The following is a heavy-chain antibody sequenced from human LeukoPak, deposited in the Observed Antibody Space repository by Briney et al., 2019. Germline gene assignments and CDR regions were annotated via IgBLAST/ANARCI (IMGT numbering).Heavy chain of an antibody. CDR2: INGDGDIT. V-gene: IGHV3-74*01. D-gene: IGHD6-19*01. J-gene: IGHJ3*02. CDR3: ARITYSSGSYDAFDI. CDR1: GFTFKSYW. Sequence: GGSLRLSCAASGFTFKSYWMHWVRQVPGKGLVWVSRINGDGDITNYADSVKGRFTISRDNAKNTLYLQMNSLRAEDTAVYYCARITYSSGSYDAFDIWGQGTMVAVSS.